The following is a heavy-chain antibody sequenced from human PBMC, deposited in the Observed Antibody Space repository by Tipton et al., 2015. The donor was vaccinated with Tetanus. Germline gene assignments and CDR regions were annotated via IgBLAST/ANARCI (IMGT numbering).Heavy chain of an antibody. CDR2: ISHSGTT. CDR3: VRAPYSSPGKYYFDL. V-gene: IGHV4-34*01. CDR1: GGSFSGYL. J-gene: IGHJ4*02. Sequence: KPSKTLSLTCSVSGGSFSGYLWSWVRQPSGKGLEWIGEISHSGTTNYNPSLKSRVTISVDTSKNQFSLKLRSVTAADTAVYYCVRAPYSSPGKYYFDLWGQGTLVTVSS. D-gene: IGHD4-11*01.